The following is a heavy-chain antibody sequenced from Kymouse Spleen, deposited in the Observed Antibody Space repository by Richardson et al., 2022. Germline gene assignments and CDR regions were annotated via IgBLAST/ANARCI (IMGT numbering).Heavy chain of an antibody. CDR3: ARDEYSSVLYYYYYYGMDV. Sequence: QVQLVESGGGVVQPGRSLRLSCAASGFTFSSYGMHWVRQAPGKGLEWVAVIWYDGSNKYYADSVKGRFTISRDNSKNTLYLQMNSLRAEDTAVYYCARDEYSSVLYYYYYYGMDVWGQGTTVTVSS. J-gene: IGHJ6*02. CDR2: IWYDGSNK. CDR1: GFTFSSYG. V-gene: IGHV3-33*01. D-gene: IGHD6-19*01,IGHD6-6*01.